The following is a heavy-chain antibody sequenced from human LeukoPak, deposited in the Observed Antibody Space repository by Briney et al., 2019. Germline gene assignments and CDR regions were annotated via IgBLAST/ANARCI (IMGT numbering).Heavy chain of an antibody. D-gene: IGHD3-10*01. Sequence: GGSLRLSCAASGFTFISYTMHWVRQAPGKGLEWVAATSYDGTNKYYADSVKGRFTISRDNSKITLYLEMNSLRAEDTAVYFCARKIIWFKYYDSWGQGMLVTVSS. CDR3: ARKIIWFKYYDS. CDR1: GFTFISYT. CDR2: TSYDGTNK. J-gene: IGHJ4*02. V-gene: IGHV3-30*04.